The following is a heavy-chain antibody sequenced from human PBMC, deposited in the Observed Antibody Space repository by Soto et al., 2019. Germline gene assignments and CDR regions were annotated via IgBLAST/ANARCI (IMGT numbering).Heavy chain of an antibody. CDR3: ARDSGYYYYGMDV. D-gene: IGHD3-10*01. V-gene: IGHV4-30-4*01. Sequence: PSETLSFTCTVSGGSISSGDYYWSWIRQPPGKGLEWIGYIYYSGSTYYNPSLKSRVTISVDTSKNQFSLKLSSVTATDTAVYYCARDSGYYYYGMDVWGQGTTVTVSS. CDR2: IYYSGST. CDR1: GGSISSGDYY. J-gene: IGHJ6*02.